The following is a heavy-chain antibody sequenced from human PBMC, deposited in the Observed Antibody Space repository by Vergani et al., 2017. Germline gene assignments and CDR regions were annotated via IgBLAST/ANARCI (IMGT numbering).Heavy chain of an antibody. D-gene: IGHD2-15*01. Sequence: EVQLVESGGGLVQPGGSLRLSCAASGFTFSSYSMNWVRQAPGKGLEWVSYISSSSSTIYYADSVKGRFTISRDNAKNSLYLQMNSLRAEDTAVYYCARDGHPVVVVVAAPGGYYGMDVWGQGTTVTVSS. J-gene: IGHJ6*02. CDR3: ARDGHPVVVVVAAPGGYYGMDV. V-gene: IGHV3-48*04. CDR1: GFTFSSYS. CDR2: ISSSSSTI.